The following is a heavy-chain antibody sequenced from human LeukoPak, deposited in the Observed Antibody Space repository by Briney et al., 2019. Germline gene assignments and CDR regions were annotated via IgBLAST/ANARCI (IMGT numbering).Heavy chain of an antibody. Sequence: SETLSLTCTVSGDSLSSYYWSWIRQPPGKGLEWIGYIYYSGSTNYNPSLKSRVTISVDTSKNQFSLKLSSVTAADTAVYYCAREGGFNGGGLRNYYYYMDVWGKGTTVTVSS. D-gene: IGHD4-17*01. CDR3: AREGGFNGGGLRNYYYYMDV. J-gene: IGHJ6*03. CDR2: IYYSGST. V-gene: IGHV4-59*12. CDR1: GDSLSSYY.